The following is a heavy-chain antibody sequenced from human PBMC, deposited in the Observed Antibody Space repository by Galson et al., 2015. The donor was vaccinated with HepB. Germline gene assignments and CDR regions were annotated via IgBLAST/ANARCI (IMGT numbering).Heavy chain of an antibody. Sequence: SLRLSCAASRFTFLSSAMCWVRLAPGKGLEWVAAVSSRGESTYYADSVRGRFAFSIDNSRNTLYPHMTSPRADDTGIYYCARSGPSSGTYHDGMDVWGQGTTVTVAS. J-gene: IGHJ6*02. D-gene: IGHD1-26*01. CDR2: VSSRGEST. CDR1: RFTFLSSA. V-gene: IGHV3-23*01. CDR3: ARSGPSSGTYHDGMDV.